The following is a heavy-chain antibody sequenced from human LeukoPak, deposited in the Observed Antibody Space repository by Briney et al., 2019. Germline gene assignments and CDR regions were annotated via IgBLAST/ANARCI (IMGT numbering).Heavy chain of an antibody. D-gene: IGHD6-19*01. CDR1: GFTFGDYR. J-gene: IGHJ4*02. CDR3: SRGSGWLSVY. Sequence: GGSLRLSCTAAGFTFGDYRMSWVSQAGGEGRGWVGFISGGTTEYAATVKGRFTISREETTSIAYLQMNSLTTEDTAVYYCSRGSGWLSVYWGQGTLVTVSS. V-gene: IGHV3-49*04. CDR2: ISGGTT.